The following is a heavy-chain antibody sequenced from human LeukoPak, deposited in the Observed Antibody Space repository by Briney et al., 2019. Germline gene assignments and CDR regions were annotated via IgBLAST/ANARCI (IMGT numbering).Heavy chain of an antibody. Sequence: PGGSLRLSCAVPGFTFRSYSMNWVRQAPGKGLEWVSYISSSSSTIYYADSVKGRFSISRDNAKNSLYLQMNSLRAEDTAVYYCARRWRDGYNLGSGAFDIWGQGTMVTVSS. CDR2: ISSSSSTI. V-gene: IGHV3-48*04. J-gene: IGHJ3*02. CDR1: GFTFRSYS. CDR3: ARRWRDGYNLGSGAFDI. D-gene: IGHD5-24*01.